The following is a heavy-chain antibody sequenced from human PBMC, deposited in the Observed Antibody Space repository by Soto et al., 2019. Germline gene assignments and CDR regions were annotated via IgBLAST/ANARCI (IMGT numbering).Heavy chain of an antibody. CDR2: IWYDGSNK. D-gene: IGHD1-26*01. J-gene: IGHJ6*02. V-gene: IGHV3-33*01. Sequence: HPGGSLRLSCAASGFTFSSYGMHWVRQAPGKGLEWVAVIWYDGSNKYYADSVKGRFTISRDNSKNTLYLQMNSLRAEDTAVYYCARDGSSGSYFYYYGMDVWGQGTTVTVSS. CDR1: GFTFSSYG. CDR3: ARDGSSGSYFYYYGMDV.